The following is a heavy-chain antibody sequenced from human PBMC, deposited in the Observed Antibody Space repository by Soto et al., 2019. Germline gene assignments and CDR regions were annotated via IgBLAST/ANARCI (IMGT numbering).Heavy chain of an antibody. CDR1: GYTFTCYY. CDR2: INPSGGST. J-gene: IGHJ4*02. Sequence: GASVKVSCKASGYTFTCYYMHWVRQAPGQGLEWMGIINPSGGSTSYAQKFQGRVTMTRDTSTSTVYMELSSLRSEDTAVYCCAKDERRDYDFWSGSWNYWGQGTLVTAPQ. V-gene: IGHV1-46*01. D-gene: IGHD3-3*01. CDR3: AKDERRDYDFWSGSWNY.